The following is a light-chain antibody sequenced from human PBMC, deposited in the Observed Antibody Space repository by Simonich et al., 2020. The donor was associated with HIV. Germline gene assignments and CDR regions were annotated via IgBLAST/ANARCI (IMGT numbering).Light chain of an antibody. CDR2: DVN. CDR3: CSYAGSRTWV. Sequence: QSALTQPRSVSGSPGQSVTISCTGTSSDVGGYNYVSWYQQHPGKAPKLMIFDVNMRPADVPDRFSGSKPGNTASLTISGLQAQDEADYYCCSYAGSRTWVFGGGTKVTVL. V-gene: IGLV2-11*01. CDR1: SSDVGGYNY. J-gene: IGLJ3*02.